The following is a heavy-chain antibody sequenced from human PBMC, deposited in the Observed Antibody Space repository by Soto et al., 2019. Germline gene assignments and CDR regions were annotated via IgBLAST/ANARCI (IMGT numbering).Heavy chain of an antibody. Sequence: LSLTCTVSGGSISSYYWSWIRQPPGKGLEWIGYIYYSGSTNYNPSLKSRVTISVDTSKNQFSLKLSSVTAADTAVYYCARVHLPLYYDSSGYSYYFDYWGQGTLVTVSS. CDR2: IYYSGST. CDR3: ARVHLPLYYDSSGYSYYFDY. J-gene: IGHJ4*02. V-gene: IGHV4-59*01. CDR1: GGSISSYY. D-gene: IGHD3-22*01.